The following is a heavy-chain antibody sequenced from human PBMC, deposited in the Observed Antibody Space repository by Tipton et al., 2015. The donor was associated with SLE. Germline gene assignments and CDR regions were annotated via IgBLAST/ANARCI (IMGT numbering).Heavy chain of an antibody. CDR3: ARGGCSGGSCYSGAFDI. CDR2: IIPIFGTA. Sequence: SGPEVKKPGSSVKVSCKASGGTFSSYAISWMRQAPGQGLEWMGGIIPIFGTANYAQKFQGRVTITADESTSTAYMELSSLRSEDTAVYYCARGGCSGGSCYSGAFDIWGQGTMVTVSS. D-gene: IGHD2-15*01. V-gene: IGHV1-69*01. J-gene: IGHJ3*02. CDR1: GGTFSSYA.